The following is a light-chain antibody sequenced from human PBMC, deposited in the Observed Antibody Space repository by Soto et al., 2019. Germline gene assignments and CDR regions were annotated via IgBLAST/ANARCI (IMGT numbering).Light chain of an antibody. CDR1: QSVSSN. J-gene: IGKJ2*01. CDR2: GAS. Sequence: EVVMTQSPATLSVSPGERATLSCRASQSVSSNLAWYQQKRGQALRLLIYGASTRATGIPARFSGSGSGTEFTLTISSLQSEDFAVYYCQQYNNWYTFGQGTKLELK. V-gene: IGKV3-15*01. CDR3: QQYNNWYT.